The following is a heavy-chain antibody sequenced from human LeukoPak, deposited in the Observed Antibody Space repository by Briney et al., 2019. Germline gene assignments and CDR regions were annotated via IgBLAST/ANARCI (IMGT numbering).Heavy chain of an antibody. V-gene: IGHV1-18*01. J-gene: IGHJ4*02. CDR1: GYTFTSYG. Sequence: ASVKVSCKASGYTFTSYGISWVRQAPGQGLEWMGWISAYNGNTNYAQKLQGRVTMTTDTSTSTAYMELRSLRSDDRAVYYCARDGLRYFDWLFSAGEEYYFDYWGQGTLVTVSS. CDR3: ARDGLRYFDWLFSAGEEYYFDY. CDR2: ISAYNGNT. D-gene: IGHD3-9*01.